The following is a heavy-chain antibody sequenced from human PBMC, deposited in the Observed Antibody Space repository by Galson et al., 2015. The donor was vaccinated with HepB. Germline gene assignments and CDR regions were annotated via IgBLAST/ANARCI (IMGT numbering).Heavy chain of an antibody. CDR1: GFTVSTNY. V-gene: IGHV3-53*01. D-gene: IGHD5-18*01. CDR3: ASDKDTSLLSPLYY. J-gene: IGHJ4*02. CDR2: IYAGGST. Sequence: SLRLSCAVSGFTVSTNYMSWVRQAPGKGLAWVSVIYAGGSTYYADSVKGRFTISRDDSKNTLYLQMNSLRAEDTAVYYCASDKDTSLLSPLYYWGQGTLVSVSS.